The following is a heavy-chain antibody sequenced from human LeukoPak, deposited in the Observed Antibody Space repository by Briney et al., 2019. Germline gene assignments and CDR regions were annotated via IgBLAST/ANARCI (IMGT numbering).Heavy chain of an antibody. CDR1: GFAFSSVA. CDR3: TKELHVAVAVADYYYFYMDV. CDR2: INGGGNTT. D-gene: IGHD6-19*01. J-gene: IGHJ6*03. V-gene: IGHV3-23*01. Sequence: PGGSLTLSCAASGFAFSSVAMGWVRPSPGKGLEWLSTINGGGNTTFYADSVKGRFTISRDNSKNTLYLHMDSLRPDDTAIYYCTKELHVAVAVADYYYFYMDVWGRGTAVTVSS.